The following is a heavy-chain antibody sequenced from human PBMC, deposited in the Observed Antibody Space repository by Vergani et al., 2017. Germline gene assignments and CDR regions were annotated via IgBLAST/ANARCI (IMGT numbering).Heavy chain of an antibody. D-gene: IGHD3-10*01. Sequence: QVQLAESGGGRVQPGRSLRLSCAASGFSFSSHAIHWVRQAPGKGLEWVAVISNDGSKKYYADSVKGRFTISRDNSKNTLDLQMNSLRTQDTAVYYCAKAGSVTSGSLQYNCYMHVWGKGTTVTVS. J-gene: IGHJ6*03. CDR1: GFSFSSHA. V-gene: IGHV3-30*18. CDR3: AKAGSVTSGSLQYNCYMHV. CDR2: ISNDGSKK.